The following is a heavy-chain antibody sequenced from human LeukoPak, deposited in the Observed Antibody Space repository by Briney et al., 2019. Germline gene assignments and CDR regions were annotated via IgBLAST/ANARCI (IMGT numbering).Heavy chain of an antibody. CDR1: GLTFTNYG. V-gene: IGHV3-23*01. CDR3: AGSSGWWAHDY. D-gene: IGHD6-19*01. CDR2: ISGSGSDT. Sequence: PGGSLKLSCAASGLTFTNYGMTWVRQAPGKGLEWVSSISGSGSDTYYADSVKGRFTISRDNSKNTLYVQMVSPRAEDTAIYYCAGSSGWWAHDYWGQGTLVTVSS. J-gene: IGHJ4*02.